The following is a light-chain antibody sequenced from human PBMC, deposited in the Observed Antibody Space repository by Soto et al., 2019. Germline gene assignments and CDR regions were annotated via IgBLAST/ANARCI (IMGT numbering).Light chain of an antibody. J-gene: IGLJ1*01. V-gene: IGLV2-14*01. Sequence: ALTQPASVSGSPGQSITISCTGTSSDVGGSKYVSWYQQHPGKAPRLLIYEVRYRPSGVSNRFSGSKSGNTASLTVSGLQAEDEADYYCSSKSSSGTLYVFGTGTKVTVL. CDR1: SSDVGGSKY. CDR2: EVR. CDR3: SSKSSSGTLYV.